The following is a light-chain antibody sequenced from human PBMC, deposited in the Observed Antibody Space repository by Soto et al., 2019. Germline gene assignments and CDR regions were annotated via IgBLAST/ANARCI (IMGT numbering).Light chain of an antibody. CDR1: QSVRSNY. CDR3: QQYGSSPLT. J-gene: IGKJ4*01. CDR2: DAS. Sequence: EIVLTQSPDTLSLSPGERATLSCRASQSVRSNYLAWYQQKPGQAPRFLIYDASSRATGIPDRFSGSGSGTDFTLTISRLEPEDFAVYYCQQYGSSPLTFGGGTKLELK. V-gene: IGKV3-20*01.